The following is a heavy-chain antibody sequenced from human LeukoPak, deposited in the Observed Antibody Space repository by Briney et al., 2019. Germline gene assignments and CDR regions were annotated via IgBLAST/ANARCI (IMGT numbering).Heavy chain of an antibody. CDR1: GGSISSSSYY. Sequence: SETLSLTCTVSGGSISSSSYYWGWIRQPPGKGLEWIGSIYYSGSTYYNPSLKSRATISVDTSKNQFSLKLSSVTAADTAVYYCARRKYVTHTYCGGDCYSAWGQGTLVTVTS. V-gene: IGHV4-39*01. J-gene: IGHJ5*02. CDR2: IYYSGST. D-gene: IGHD2-21*02. CDR3: ARRKYVTHTYCGGDCYSA.